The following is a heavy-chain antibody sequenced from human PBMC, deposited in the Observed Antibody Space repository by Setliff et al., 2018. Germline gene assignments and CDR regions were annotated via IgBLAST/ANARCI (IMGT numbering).Heavy chain of an antibody. V-gene: IGHV4-31*03. CDR1: GGSISSGGYY. J-gene: IGHJ4*02. Sequence: SETLSLTCTVSGGSISSGGYYWSWIRQHPGKGLEWIGYIYYSGSTYYNPSLKSRVTISVDASKNQFSLKLSSVTAADTAVYYCARDNNPGYRGYWGRFDYWGQETLVTVSS. CDR3: ARDNNPGYRGYWGRFDY. CDR2: IYYSGST. D-gene: IGHD3-16*02.